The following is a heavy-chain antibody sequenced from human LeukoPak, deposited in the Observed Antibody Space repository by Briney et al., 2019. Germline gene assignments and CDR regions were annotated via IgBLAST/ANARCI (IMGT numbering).Heavy chain of an antibody. V-gene: IGHV4-39*01. CDR3: PRLISGSPRPYFDY. CDR2: IYYSGSTY. D-gene: IGHD6-19*01. CDR1: GDSISRNSYY. Sequence: PSETLSLTCTVSGDSISRNSYYWGWIRQPPGKGLEWIGSIYYSGSTYYYNPSLKSRVAISVDTSKNQFSLKLSSVTAADTAVYYCPRLISGSPRPYFDYWGQGTLVTVSS. J-gene: IGHJ4*02.